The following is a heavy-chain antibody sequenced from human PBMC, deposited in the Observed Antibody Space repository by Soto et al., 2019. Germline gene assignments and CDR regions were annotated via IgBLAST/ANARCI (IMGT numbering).Heavy chain of an antibody. CDR1: GGSISSSSYY. V-gene: IGHV4-39*01. CDR3: ARPYSNYAYGMDV. D-gene: IGHD4-4*01. Sequence: SETLSLTCTVSGGSISSSSYYWGWIRQPPGKGLERIGSIYYSGSTYYNPSLKSRVTISVDTSKNQFSLKLSSVTAADTAVYYCARPYSNYAYGMDVWGQGTTVTVSS. J-gene: IGHJ6*02. CDR2: IYYSGST.